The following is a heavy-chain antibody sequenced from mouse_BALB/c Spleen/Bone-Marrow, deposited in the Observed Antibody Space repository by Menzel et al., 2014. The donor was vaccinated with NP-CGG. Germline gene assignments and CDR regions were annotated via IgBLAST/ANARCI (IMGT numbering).Heavy chain of an antibody. CDR3: GRPLSWDSYAMDY. CDR2: IYLGDGDT. CDR1: GYAFSSPW. Sequence: VQLQQSGPELVKPGASVKISCKASGYAFSSPWMNWVKQMPGEGLEWIGRIYLGDGDTKYNGKFKGKATLTADKSSSTAYMQLSSRTSVDSAVYFCGRPLSWDSYAMDYWGQGTPGTVSS. J-gene: IGHJ4*01. D-gene: IGHD4-1*01. V-gene: IGHV1-82*01.